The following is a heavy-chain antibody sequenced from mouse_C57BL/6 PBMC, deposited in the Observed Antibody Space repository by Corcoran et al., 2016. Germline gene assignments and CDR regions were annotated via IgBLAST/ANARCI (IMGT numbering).Heavy chain of an antibody. D-gene: IGHD1-1*01. Sequence: QIQLVQSGPALKKPGETVKISCKASGYTFTTYGMSWVKQAPGKGLKWMGWINTYSGVPTYADDFKGRFAFSLETSASTAYLQINNLKNEDTATYFCARDYGSSYECAYWGQGTLVTVSA. J-gene: IGHJ3*01. V-gene: IGHV9-3*01. CDR3: ARDYGSSYECAY. CDR1: GYTFTTYG. CDR2: INTYSGVP.